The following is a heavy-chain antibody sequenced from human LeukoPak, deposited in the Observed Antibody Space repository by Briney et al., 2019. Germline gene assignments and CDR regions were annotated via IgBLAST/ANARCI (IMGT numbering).Heavy chain of an antibody. CDR3: ASNSGIRGYFDY. D-gene: IGHD7-27*01. CDR1: GGSISSYY. V-gene: IGHV4-59*01. CDR2: IYYSGST. J-gene: IGHJ4*02. Sequence: SETLSLTCTVSGGSISSYYWSWIRQPPGKGLEWIGYIYYSGSTNYNPSLKSRVTISVDTSKNQFSLKLSSVTAADTAVYYCASNSGIRGYFDYWGQGTLVTVSS.